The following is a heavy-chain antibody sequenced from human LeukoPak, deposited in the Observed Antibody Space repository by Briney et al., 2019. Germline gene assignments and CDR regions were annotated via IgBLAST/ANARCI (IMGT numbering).Heavy chain of an antibody. J-gene: IGHJ4*02. Sequence: GGSLRLSCAASGFTFSSYSMNWVRQAPGKGLEWVSSISSSSYIYYADSVKGRFTISRDNAKNSLYLQMNNLRAEDTAVYYCARVGYSGYDSGVPQNFDYWGQGTLVTVSS. D-gene: IGHD5-12*01. V-gene: IGHV3-21*01. CDR1: GFTFSSYS. CDR3: ARVGYSGYDSGVPQNFDY. CDR2: ISSSSYI.